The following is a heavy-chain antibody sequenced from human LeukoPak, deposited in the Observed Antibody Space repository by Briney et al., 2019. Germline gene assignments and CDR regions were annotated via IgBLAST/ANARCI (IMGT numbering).Heavy chain of an antibody. CDR3: ARGGTYRYGSSDY. D-gene: IGHD5-18*01. Sequence: GESLKISCKGSGYSLTNYWIGWVRQMPGKGLEWMGIIHPGDSGTRYSPSFQGQVTMSVDESITTAYLQWSSLRASDSAIYYCARGGTYRYGSSDYWGQGTLVTASS. CDR2: IHPGDSGT. J-gene: IGHJ4*02. CDR1: GYSLTNYW. V-gene: IGHV5-51*01.